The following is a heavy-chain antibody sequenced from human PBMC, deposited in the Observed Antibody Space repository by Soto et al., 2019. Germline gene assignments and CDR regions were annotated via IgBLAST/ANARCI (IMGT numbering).Heavy chain of an antibody. CDR3: ARRSNQGVYFDY. Sequence: KAWETLSLTCTVSGGSISSYDWSWIRQPPGKGLEWIGYIYYSGSTNYNPSLKSRVTISVDTSKNQFSLKLTSVTAADTAVFYCARRSNQGVYFDYWGQGTLVTVSS. J-gene: IGHJ4*02. CDR1: GGSISSYD. V-gene: IGHV4-59*01. D-gene: IGHD2-2*01. CDR2: IYYSGST.